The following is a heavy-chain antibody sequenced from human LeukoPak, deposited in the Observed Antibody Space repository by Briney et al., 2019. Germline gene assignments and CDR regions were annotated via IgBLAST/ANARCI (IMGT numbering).Heavy chain of an antibody. CDR2: IIPIFGTA. Sequence: RASVKVSCKASGGTFSSYAISWVRQAPGQGLEWMGRIIPIFGTANYAQKFQGRVTITADESTSTAYMDLSSLRSEDTAVYYCARDLDYSGSYSNAFDIWGQGTMVTVSS. CDR1: GGTFSSYA. D-gene: IGHD1-26*01. CDR3: ARDLDYSGSYSNAFDI. J-gene: IGHJ3*02. V-gene: IGHV1-69*13.